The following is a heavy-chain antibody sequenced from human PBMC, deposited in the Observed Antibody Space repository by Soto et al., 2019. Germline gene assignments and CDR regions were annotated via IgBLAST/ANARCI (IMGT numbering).Heavy chain of an antibody. D-gene: IGHD5-12*01. CDR2: IIPTFGTA. Sequence: QVQLVQSGAEVKKPGSSVKVSCKASGGTFSSYAISWVRQAPGQGLEWMGGIIPTFGTANYAQKFQGRVTITADESKSTAYMELSSLRSEDTAVYYCSSRDGYNFPTYAFDIWGQGTMVTVYS. CDR1: GGTFSSYA. J-gene: IGHJ3*02. CDR3: SSRDGYNFPTYAFDI. V-gene: IGHV1-69*01.